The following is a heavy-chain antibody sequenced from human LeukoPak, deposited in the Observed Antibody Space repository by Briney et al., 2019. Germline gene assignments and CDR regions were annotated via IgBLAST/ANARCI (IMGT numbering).Heavy chain of an antibody. V-gene: IGHV3-53*01. J-gene: IGHJ4*02. CDR1: GFTVSNNY. CDR3: ARKNWGSEFYYFDY. CDR2: IYSGGGT. Sequence: PGGSLRLSCAASGFTVSNNYMTWARQPPGKGLEWVSIIYSGGGTNYADSVKGRFTISRDNSKNTLYLQMNSLRAEDTAVYYCARKNWGSEFYYFDYWGQGTLVTVSS. D-gene: IGHD7-27*01.